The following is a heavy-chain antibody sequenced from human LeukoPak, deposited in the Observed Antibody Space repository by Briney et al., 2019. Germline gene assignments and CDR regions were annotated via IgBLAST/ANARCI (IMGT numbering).Heavy chain of an antibody. Sequence: SETLSLTCTVSGGSISSGSYYWSWIRQPAGKGLEWIGRIYTSGSTNYNPSLKSRVTISVDTSKNQFSLKLSSVTAADTAVYYCARYGIAAAGTFDYWGRGTLVTVSS. CDR1: GGSISSGSYY. J-gene: IGHJ4*02. D-gene: IGHD6-13*01. CDR3: ARYGIAAAGTFDY. V-gene: IGHV4-61*02. CDR2: IYTSGST.